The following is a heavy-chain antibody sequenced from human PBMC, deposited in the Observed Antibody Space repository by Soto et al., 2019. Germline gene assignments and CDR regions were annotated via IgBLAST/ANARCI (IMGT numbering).Heavy chain of an antibody. Sequence: GGSLRLSCAASGFTISTYAMTWVRQAPGKGLECVSGVTGSGGQIHYADSVKGRFTISKDNSKNTLYLQMSSLREGDTALYYRAKDAVYKDGLWLMDSWGQGTLVTVSS. CDR1: GFTISTYA. CDR3: AKDAVYKDGLWLMDS. D-gene: IGHD2-21*01. J-gene: IGHJ5*02. CDR2: VTGSGGQI. V-gene: IGHV3-23*01.